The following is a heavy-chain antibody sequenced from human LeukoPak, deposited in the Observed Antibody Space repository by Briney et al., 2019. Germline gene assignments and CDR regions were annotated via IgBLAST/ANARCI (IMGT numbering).Heavy chain of an antibody. V-gene: IGHV3-11*04. Sequence: PGGSLRLSCAASGFTFSDYYMSWIRQAPGKGLEWVSYISSSGSTIYYADSVKGRFTISRDNAKNSLYPQMNSLRAEDTAVYYCASAYDFWSGYYPRFDYWGQGTLVTVSS. CDR2: ISSSGSTI. CDR1: GFTFSDYY. J-gene: IGHJ4*02. CDR3: ASAYDFWSGYYPRFDY. D-gene: IGHD3-3*01.